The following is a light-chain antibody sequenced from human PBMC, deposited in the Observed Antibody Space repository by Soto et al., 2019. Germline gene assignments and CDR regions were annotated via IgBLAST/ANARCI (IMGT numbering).Light chain of an antibody. CDR1: QSVGSNY. CDR3: QHYGSTVYT. CDR2: GAF. J-gene: IGKJ2*01. Sequence: DIVLTQSRRTLSLSPGERATLSCRASQSVGSNYLAWYQQKPGQAPRLLIYGAFSRATGIPDRFSGSGSGTDVTLTITRLEPEDFAVYYCQHYGSTVYTFGQGTKLEIK. V-gene: IGKV3-20*01.